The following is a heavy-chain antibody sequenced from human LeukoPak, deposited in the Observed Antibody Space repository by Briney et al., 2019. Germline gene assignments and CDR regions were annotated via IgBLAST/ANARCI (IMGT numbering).Heavy chain of an antibody. V-gene: IGHV3-23*01. CDR2: IGGDGI. CDR1: GFTLSNYA. J-gene: IGHJ4*01. CDR3: AKELAAAGNPVYDY. Sequence: GGSLRLSCAASGFTLSNYAMRWVRQAPGKGLEWVSGIGGDGIFYAESVRGRFTSSRDNYKNTLYLQMNSLRGDDTALYYCAKELAAAGNPVYDYWGQGILVSVSS. D-gene: IGHD6-13*01.